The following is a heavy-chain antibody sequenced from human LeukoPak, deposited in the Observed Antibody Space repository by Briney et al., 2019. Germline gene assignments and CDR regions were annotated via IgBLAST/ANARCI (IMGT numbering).Heavy chain of an antibody. Sequence: PGRSLRLSCAASGFTFSSYWMSWVRQAPGKGLEWVANIKQDGSEKYYVDSVKGRFTISRDNAKNSLYLQMNSLRAEDTAVYYCAREGLIPRRGMTYYFDYWGQGTLVTVSS. J-gene: IGHJ4*02. CDR3: AREGLIPRRGMTYYFDY. CDR2: IKQDGSEK. V-gene: IGHV3-7*01. CDR1: GFTFSSYW. D-gene: IGHD1-14*01.